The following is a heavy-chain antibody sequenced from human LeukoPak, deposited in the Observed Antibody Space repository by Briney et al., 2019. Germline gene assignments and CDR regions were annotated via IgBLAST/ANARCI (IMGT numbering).Heavy chain of an antibody. D-gene: IGHD3-10*01. CDR2: ISGSGGST. CDR3: ANGFSYGSGSYYNGINFDY. CDR1: GFTFSSYG. J-gene: IGHJ4*02. Sequence: GGTLRLSCAASGFTFSSYGMSWVRQAPGKGLEWVSAISGSGGSTYYADSVKGRFTISRDNSKNTLYLQMNSLRAEDTAVYYCANGFSYGSGSYYNGINFDYWGQGTLVTVSS. V-gene: IGHV3-23*01.